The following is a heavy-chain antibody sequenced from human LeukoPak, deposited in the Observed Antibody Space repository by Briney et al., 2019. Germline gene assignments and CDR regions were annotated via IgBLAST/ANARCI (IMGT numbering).Heavy chain of an antibody. CDR3: ARAPLPHIGVVITFDY. D-gene: IGHD3-22*01. J-gene: IGHJ4*02. V-gene: IGHV1-69*02. CDR2: IIPILGIA. Sequence: SVKVSCKASGGTFSSYTISWVRQAPGQGLEWMGRIIPILGIANYAQKFQGRVTITADKSTSTVYMELSSLRSEDTAVYYCARAPLPHIGVVITFDYWGQGTLVTVSS. CDR1: GGTFSSYT.